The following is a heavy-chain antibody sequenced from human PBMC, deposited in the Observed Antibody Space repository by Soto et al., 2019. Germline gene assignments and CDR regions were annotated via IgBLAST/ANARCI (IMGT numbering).Heavy chain of an antibody. CDR2: IYYSGST. Sequence: SETLSLTCTVSGGSISSGDYYWSWIRQPPGKGLEWIGYIYYSGSTYYNPSLKSRVTISVDTSKNQFSLKLSSVTAADTAVYYCARGTPFDYYDSSYFDYWGQGTLVTVSS. CDR1: GGSISSGDYY. CDR3: ARGTPFDYYDSSYFDY. D-gene: IGHD3-22*01. J-gene: IGHJ4*02. V-gene: IGHV4-30-4*01.